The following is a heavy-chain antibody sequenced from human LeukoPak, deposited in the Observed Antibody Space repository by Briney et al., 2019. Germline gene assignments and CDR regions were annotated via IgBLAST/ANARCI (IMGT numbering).Heavy chain of an antibody. CDR1: GFTFSSYA. V-gene: IGHV3-23*01. CDR2: ISASGGST. D-gene: IGHD3-3*01. CDR3: AKGIWSGYRWYFDY. Sequence: GGSLRLSCAASGFTFSSYAMSWVRQAPGKGLKWVSAISASGGSTYYADSVKGRFTISRDNSKNTLYLQMNSLRAEDTAVYYCAKGIWSGYRWYFDYWGQGTLITVSP. J-gene: IGHJ4*02.